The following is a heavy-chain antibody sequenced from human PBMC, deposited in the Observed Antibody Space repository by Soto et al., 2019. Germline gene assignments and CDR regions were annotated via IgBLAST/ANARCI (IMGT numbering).Heavy chain of an antibody. J-gene: IGHJ4*02. CDR1: GGSISSGGSA. CDR3: ARAGDSSGPVALGY. Sequence: TLSLTCAVSGGSISSGGSAWSFIRKPPGKGLEWIGYIYHGGSTYYNPSLKSRVTISVDRSKNQFSLKLSSVTAADTAVYYCARAGDSSGPVALGYWGQGTLVTVSS. CDR2: IYHGGST. V-gene: IGHV4-30-2*01. D-gene: IGHD6-19*01.